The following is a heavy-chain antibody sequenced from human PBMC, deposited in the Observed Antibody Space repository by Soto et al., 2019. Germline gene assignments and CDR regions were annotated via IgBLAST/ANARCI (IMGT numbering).Heavy chain of an antibody. Sequence: GGSLRLSCAASGFTFSSYWMHWVRQAPGKGLVWVSRINSDGSSTSYADSVKGRFTISRDNAKNTLYLQMNSLRAEDTAVYYCARGGWEWELTTYYYYGMDVWGQGTTVTV. J-gene: IGHJ6*02. CDR1: GFTFSSYW. CDR3: ARGGWEWELTTYYYYGMDV. D-gene: IGHD1-26*01. V-gene: IGHV3-74*01. CDR2: INSDGSST.